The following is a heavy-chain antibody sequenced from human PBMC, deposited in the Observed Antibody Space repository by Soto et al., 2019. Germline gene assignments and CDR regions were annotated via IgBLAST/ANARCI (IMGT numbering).Heavy chain of an antibody. V-gene: IGHV1-46*01. CDR3: ATSPSVAGGTMDLWY. CDR1: GYSFTSYA. J-gene: IGHJ4*02. Sequence: ASVKVSCKASGYSFTSYAMHWVRQAPGQGLEWMGIINPSGGSTSYAQKFQGRVTMTRDTSTSTVYMELSSLRSEDTAVYYCATSPSVAGGTMDLWYWGQGTLVTVSS. D-gene: IGHD6-19*01. CDR2: INPSGGST.